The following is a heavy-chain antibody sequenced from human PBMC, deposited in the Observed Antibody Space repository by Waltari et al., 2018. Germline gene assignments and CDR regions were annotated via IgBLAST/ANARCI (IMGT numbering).Heavy chain of an antibody. Sequence: EVQLVESGGGLVQPGRSLRLSCAASGFTFEDYAMHWVRQAPGKGLEWVSGISWNSGSIGYADSVKGRFTISRDNAKNSLYLQMNSLRAEDMALYYCAKDKGASYAWYFDLWGRGTLVTVSS. J-gene: IGHJ2*01. CDR2: ISWNSGSI. D-gene: IGHD1-26*01. V-gene: IGHV3-9*03. CDR3: AKDKGASYAWYFDL. CDR1: GFTFEDYA.